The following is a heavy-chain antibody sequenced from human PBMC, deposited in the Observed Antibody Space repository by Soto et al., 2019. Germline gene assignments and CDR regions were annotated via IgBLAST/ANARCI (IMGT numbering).Heavy chain of an antibody. D-gene: IGHD1-1*01. V-gene: IGHV1-69*06. J-gene: IGHJ4*02. Sequence: QVHLVQSGAEVKRPGSAVKVSCQVSGAGDTFSNYGLNWVRQAPGQGLEWMGGTIPAFGTANYAEKFQGRVTITADTSMTTAYMELSSLRSDDTAVYYCWRHDKTALPPLDSWGQGTLVSVSS. CDR2: TIPAFGTA. CDR3: WRHDKTALPPLDS. CDR1: GAGDTFSNYG.